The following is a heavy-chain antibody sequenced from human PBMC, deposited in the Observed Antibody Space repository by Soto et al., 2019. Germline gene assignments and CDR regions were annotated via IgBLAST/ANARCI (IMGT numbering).Heavy chain of an antibody. CDR3: AKDHNPSIVVVPAADEGGY. Sequence: GGSLRLSCAASGFTFSSYAMSWVRQAPGKGLEWVSTITTSGGNTYYADSVQGRFTISRDNSKNTLYLQMNSLRAEDTAVYYCAKDHNPSIVVVPAADEGGYWGQGTMVTVSS. J-gene: IGHJ3*01. V-gene: IGHV3-23*01. CDR1: GFTFSSYA. CDR2: ITTSGGNT. D-gene: IGHD2-2*01.